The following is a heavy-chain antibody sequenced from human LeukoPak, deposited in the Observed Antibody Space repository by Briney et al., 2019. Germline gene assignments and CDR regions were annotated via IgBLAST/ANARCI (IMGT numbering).Heavy chain of an antibody. CDR3: ARDLRHYYGSGSHDAFDI. D-gene: IGHD3-10*01. J-gene: IGHJ3*02. Sequence: SEPLSLTCTVSGGSISSYYWSWLRQPPGKGLEWIGYIYYSGSTNYNPSLKSRVTISVDTSKNQFSLKLSSVTAADTAVYYCARDLRHYYGSGSHDAFDIWGQGTMVTVSS. CDR2: IYYSGST. V-gene: IGHV4-59*01. CDR1: GGSISSYY.